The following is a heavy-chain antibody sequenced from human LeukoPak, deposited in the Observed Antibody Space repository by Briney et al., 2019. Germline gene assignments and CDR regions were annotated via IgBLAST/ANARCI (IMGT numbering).Heavy chain of an antibody. V-gene: IGHV3-7*05. J-gene: IGHJ4*02. CDR2: INPDGGEK. D-gene: IGHD3-3*01. CDR3: ARDFWNYFNF. Sequence: VGSLQLSCVVSGFNFNSAWMGWVRQAPGKGLEWVATINPDGGEKYYVDSLKGRFTISRDNAKNSLYLQVNSLRAEDTAVYYCARDFWNYFNFWGQGNLVPVSS. CDR1: GFNFNSAW.